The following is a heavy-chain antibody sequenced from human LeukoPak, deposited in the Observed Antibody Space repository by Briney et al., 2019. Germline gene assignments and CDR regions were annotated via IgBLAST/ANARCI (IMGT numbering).Heavy chain of an antibody. D-gene: IGHD6-19*01. CDR3: ARGRIAVAGTRDYFDY. V-gene: IGHV4-31*03. Sequence: SQTLSLTCTVSGGSISSGGYYWSWIRQHPGKGLEWIGYIYYSGSTYYNPSLKSRVTISVDTSKNQFSLKLSSVTAADTAVYYCARGRIAVAGTRDYFDYWGQGTLVTVSS. CDR2: IYYSGST. CDR1: GGSISSGGYY. J-gene: IGHJ4*02.